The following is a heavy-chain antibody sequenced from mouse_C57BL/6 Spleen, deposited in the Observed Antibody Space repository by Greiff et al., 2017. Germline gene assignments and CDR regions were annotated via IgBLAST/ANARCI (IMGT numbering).Heavy chain of an antibody. Sequence: QVQLQQPGAELVRPGSSVKLSCKASGYTFTSYWMHWVKQRPIQGLEWIGNIDPSDSETHYNQKFKDKATLTVDKSSSTAYMQLISLTSEDSAVYYCARGGMVTVFDYWGQGTTLTVSS. CDR3: ARGGMVTVFDY. J-gene: IGHJ2*01. CDR2: IDPSDSET. CDR1: GYTFTSYW. D-gene: IGHD2-2*01. V-gene: IGHV1-52*01.